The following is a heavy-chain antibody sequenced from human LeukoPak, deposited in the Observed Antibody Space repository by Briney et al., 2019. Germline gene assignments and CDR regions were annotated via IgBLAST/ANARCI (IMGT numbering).Heavy chain of an antibody. J-gene: IGHJ6*03. CDR2: IYTSGST. CDR3: ASVRDGWELTDYYYYMDV. CDR1: GGSISSGSYY. V-gene: IGHV4-61*02. Sequence: PSETLSLTCTVSGGSISSGSYYWSWIRQPAGKGLEWIGRIYTSGSTNYNPSLKSGVTISVETSKNQFSLKLRSVTAADTAVYYCASVRDGWELTDYYYYMDVWGKGTPVTVSS. D-gene: IGHD1-26*01.